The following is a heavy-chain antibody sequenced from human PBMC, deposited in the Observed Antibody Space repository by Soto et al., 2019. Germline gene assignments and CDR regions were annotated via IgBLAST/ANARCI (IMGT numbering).Heavy chain of an antibody. Sequence: GASVKVSCKASGGTFSSYAISWVRQAPGQGLEWMGGIIPIFGTANYAQKFQGRVTITADESTSTAYMELSSLRSEDTAVYYCAREGAGFGVVMAVWFDPWGQGTLVTVSS. V-gene: IGHV1-69*13. CDR1: GGTFSSYA. J-gene: IGHJ5*02. CDR3: AREGAGFGVVMAVWFDP. D-gene: IGHD3-3*01. CDR2: IIPIFGTA.